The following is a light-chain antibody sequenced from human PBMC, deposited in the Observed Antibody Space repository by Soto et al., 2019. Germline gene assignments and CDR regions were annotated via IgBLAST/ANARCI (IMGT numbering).Light chain of an antibody. CDR1: QTISTW. CDR3: QQSETYPLT. CDR2: DAS. V-gene: IGKV1-5*01. J-gene: IGKJ5*01. Sequence: MQMTQYPSSLCASVEDRVTITCRASQTISTWLAWYQHKPGKAPNLLIYDASTLMSGVPSRFSGSGSGTEFTLTISSLQPGDFATYYCQQSETYPLTFGQGTRLEI.